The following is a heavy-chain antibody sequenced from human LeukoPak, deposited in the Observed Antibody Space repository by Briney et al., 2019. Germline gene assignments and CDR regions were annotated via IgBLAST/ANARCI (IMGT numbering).Heavy chain of an antibody. CDR2: ISGSGDTT. V-gene: IGHV3-23*01. CDR1: GFTFSTYG. J-gene: IGHJ2*01. CDR3: ARRATGKDWYFDL. D-gene: IGHD5-12*01. Sequence: GGSLRLSCGASGFTFSTYGMTWVRQAPGKGPEWVSGISGSGDTTKYADSVKGRFTIFRDNSKNTLYLQMGSLRAEDMAVYYCARRATGKDWYFDLWGRGTLVTVSS.